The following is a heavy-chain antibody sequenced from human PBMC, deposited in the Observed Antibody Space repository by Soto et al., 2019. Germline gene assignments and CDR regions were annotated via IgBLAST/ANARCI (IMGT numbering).Heavy chain of an antibody. CDR2: ISSSSSYI. CDR1: GFTFSSYS. D-gene: IGHD6-19*01. CDR3: ARAKSGWYYS. J-gene: IGHJ4*02. V-gene: IGHV3-21*01. Sequence: EVQLVESGGGLGKPGGSLRLSCAASGFTFSSYSMNWVRQAPGKGLEWVSSISSSSSYIYYADSVKGRFTISRANANNPLYLQMTSLRAEDTAVYYCARAKSGWYYSWGQGTLVTVSS.